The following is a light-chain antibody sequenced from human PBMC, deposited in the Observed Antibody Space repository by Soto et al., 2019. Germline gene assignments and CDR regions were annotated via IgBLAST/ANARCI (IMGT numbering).Light chain of an antibody. CDR1: QTISSW. CDR2: KAS. Sequence: DIQMTQSPSTLSGSVGDRVTITCRASQTISSWLAWYQQKPGKAPKLLIYKASTLKSGVPSRFSGSGSGTEFTLTISSLQPDDFATYYCQHCNTSWTFGQGTKVDI. V-gene: IGKV1-5*03. J-gene: IGKJ1*01. CDR3: QHCNTSWT.